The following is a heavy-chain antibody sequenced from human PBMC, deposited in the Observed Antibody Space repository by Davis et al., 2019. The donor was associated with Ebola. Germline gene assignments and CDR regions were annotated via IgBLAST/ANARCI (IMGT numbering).Heavy chain of an antibody. V-gene: IGHV5-51*01. D-gene: IGHD6-6*01. CDR1: GYSFTSYW. J-gene: IGHJ5*02. CDR3: ALYSSSSRWFDP. CDR2: IYPGDSDT. Sequence: GGSLRLSCKGSGYSFTSYWISWVRQMPGKGLEWMGIIYPGDSDTRYSPSFQGQVTLSADKSISTAYLQWSSLKASDTAMYYCALYSSSSRWFDPWGQGTLVTVSS.